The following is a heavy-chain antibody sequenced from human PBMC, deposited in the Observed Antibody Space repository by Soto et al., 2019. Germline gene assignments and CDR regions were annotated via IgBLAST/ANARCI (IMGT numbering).Heavy chain of an antibody. D-gene: IGHD6-13*01. CDR2: INNDGSST. Sequence: GGSLRLSCAASGFTLNSFFMHWVRQAPGKGLMWVSRINNDGSSTTYADSVKGRFTISRDNAKNTLYLQMNSLRAEDTAVYYCAREYSSSFGWFDPWGQGTLVTVSS. J-gene: IGHJ5*02. CDR3: AREYSSSFGWFDP. CDR1: GFTLNSFF. V-gene: IGHV3-74*01.